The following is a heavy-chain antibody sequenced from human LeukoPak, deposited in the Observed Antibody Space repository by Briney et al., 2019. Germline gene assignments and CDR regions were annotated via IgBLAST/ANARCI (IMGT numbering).Heavy chain of an antibody. J-gene: IGHJ4*02. CDR1: GFIFSKAW. D-gene: IGHD3-16*01. CDR3: TSALNLVLGELLGY. Sequence: SGGSLRLSCAASGFIFSKAWMAWVRQAPGKGLEWVGHKTEAEDGTTDYAAPVEGRFTISRDDAKSTLYLQMNSLNTEDTAVYFCTSALNLVLGELLGYWGQGTLVTVSS. CDR2: KTEAEDGTT. V-gene: IGHV3-15*01.